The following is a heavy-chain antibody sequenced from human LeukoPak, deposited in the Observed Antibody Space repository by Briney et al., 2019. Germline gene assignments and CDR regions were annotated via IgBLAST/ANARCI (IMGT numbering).Heavy chain of an antibody. V-gene: IGHV3-21*01. J-gene: IGHJ4*02. D-gene: IGHD6-13*01. CDR3: AMGIAAAGYFDY. Sequence: GGSLRLSCAASGFTFSSYSMNWVRQAPGKGLEWVSSISSSSSYIYYADSVKGRFTISRDNAKNSLYLQMNSLRAEDTAVYYCAMGIAAAGYFDYWGQGTLVTVS. CDR1: GFTFSSYS. CDR2: ISSSSSYI.